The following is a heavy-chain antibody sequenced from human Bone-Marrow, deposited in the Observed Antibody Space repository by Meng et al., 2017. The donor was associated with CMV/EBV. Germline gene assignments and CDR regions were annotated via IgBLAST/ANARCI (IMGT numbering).Heavy chain of an antibody. CDR2: ISYDGSNK. V-gene: IGHV3-30-3*01. CDR1: GFTFSSYA. D-gene: IGHD3-22*01. J-gene: IGHJ4*02. CDR3: AKDRAVGGYYDSSGYSDY. Sequence: GESLKISCAASGFTFSSYAMHWVRQAPGKGLEWVAVISYDGSNKYYADSVKGRFTISRDNSKNTLYLQMNSLRAEDTAVYYCAKDRAVGGYYDSSGYSDYWGQGPLDPVPS.